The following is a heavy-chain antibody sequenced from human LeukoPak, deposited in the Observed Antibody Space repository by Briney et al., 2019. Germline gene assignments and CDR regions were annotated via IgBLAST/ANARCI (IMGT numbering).Heavy chain of an antibody. J-gene: IGHJ4*02. CDR1: GGSIRTCY. CDR3: VRHAHQTHYYLDN. Sequence: SETLSLTCTVSGGSIRTCYWRWIRQPPGKGLEWIGYIYYSGSTNYNPSLKSRVTISVDTSNNQFSLMLSSVTAADTAVYYCVRHAHQTHYYLDNCGQGTLVTVSS. CDR2: IYYSGST. V-gene: IGHV4-59*08.